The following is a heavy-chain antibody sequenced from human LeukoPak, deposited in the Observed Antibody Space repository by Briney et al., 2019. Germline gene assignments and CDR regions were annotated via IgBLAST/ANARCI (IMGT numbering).Heavy chain of an antibody. Sequence: SSETLSLTCTVSGGSISSSSYYWGWIRQPPGKGLEWIGSIYYSGSTYYNPSLKSRVTISVDTSKNQFSLKLSPVTAADTTVYYCARSDVGATGGWFDPWGQGTLVTVSS. CDR3: ARSDVGATGGWFDP. CDR1: GGSISSSSYY. D-gene: IGHD1-26*01. CDR2: IYYSGST. J-gene: IGHJ5*02. V-gene: IGHV4-39*01.